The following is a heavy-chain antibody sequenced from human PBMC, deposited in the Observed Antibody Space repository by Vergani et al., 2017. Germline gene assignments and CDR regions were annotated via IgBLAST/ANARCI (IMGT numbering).Heavy chain of an antibody. V-gene: IGHV1-69*06. CDR1: GGTFSSYA. J-gene: IGHJ6*02. CDR2: IIPVFGTV. CDR3: ARKDRHSHYGMDV. D-gene: IGHD2-15*01. Sequence: QVQLVQSGAEVKKPGSSVKVSCKASGGTFSSYAISWVRQAPGQGLEWMGGIIPVFGTVNYAQKFQGRVTLTADKSTSTAYMELSSLISEDTAVYYCARKDRHSHYGMDVWGQGTTVTVSS.